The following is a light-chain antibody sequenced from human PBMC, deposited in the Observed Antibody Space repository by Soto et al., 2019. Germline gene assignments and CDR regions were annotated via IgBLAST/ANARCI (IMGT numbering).Light chain of an antibody. J-gene: IGLJ2*01. CDR1: SSDVGGHNY. Sequence: QSALTQPPSASGSPGQSVTISCTGTSSDVGGHNYVSWYQQHPGKAPKLMIYDVSKRPSGVPDRFSGSKSGNTASLTVSGLQAEDEADYCCSSYAGSNILLVFGGGTKLTVL. CDR3: SSYAGSNILLV. CDR2: DVS. V-gene: IGLV2-8*01.